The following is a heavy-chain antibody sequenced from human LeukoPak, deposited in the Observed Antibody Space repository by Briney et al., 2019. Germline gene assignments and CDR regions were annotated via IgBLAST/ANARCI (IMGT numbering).Heavy chain of an antibody. V-gene: IGHV4-59*11. CDR1: GGSISNHY. J-gene: IGHJ4*02. CDR2: IYYSGST. D-gene: IGHD6-19*01. Sequence: SETLSLTCAVSGGSISNHYWSWIRQPPGKGLEWIGYIYYSGSTNYNPSLKSRVTISVDTSKNQFSLKLSSVTAADTAVYYCARVTSYNPYSSGWYRDYWGQGSLVTVSS. CDR3: ARVTSYNPYSSGWYRDY.